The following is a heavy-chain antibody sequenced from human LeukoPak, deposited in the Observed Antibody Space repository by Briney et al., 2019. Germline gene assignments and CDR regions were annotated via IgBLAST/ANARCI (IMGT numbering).Heavy chain of an antibody. V-gene: IGHV5-51*01. CDR2: IYSGDSVT. CDR1: AYNFTNYW. Sequence: SLKSSCTGSAYNFTNYWIGWGRDMPRKGEERRGIIYSGDSVTRYIPSFQGKVTISADKTISTAYPQWSSLKSSETAMYYCASGATIVQVGGVFEICGHGTTGTVSS. CDR3: ASGATIVQVGGVFEI. D-gene: IGHD3-22*01. J-gene: IGHJ3*02.